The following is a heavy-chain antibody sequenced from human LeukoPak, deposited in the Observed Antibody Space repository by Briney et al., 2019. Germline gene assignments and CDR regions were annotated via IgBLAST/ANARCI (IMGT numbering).Heavy chain of an antibody. J-gene: IGHJ4*02. CDR1: GYTFSSYA. D-gene: IGHD3-10*01. CDR2: ISGSGGST. CDR3: ARDFDYYGSGSSFDY. Sequence: GSLRLSCAASGYTFSSYAMSWVRQAPGKGLEWVSAISGSGGSTYYADSVKGRFTISRDNAKNSLYLQMNSLRAEDTAVYYCARDFDYYGSGSSFDYWGQGTLVTVSS. V-gene: IGHV3-23*01.